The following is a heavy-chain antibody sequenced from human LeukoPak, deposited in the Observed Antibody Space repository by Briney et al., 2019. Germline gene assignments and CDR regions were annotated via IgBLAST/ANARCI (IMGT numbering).Heavy chain of an antibody. CDR1: GFTFDDYA. V-gene: IGHV3-9*01. CDR2: ISWNSGSI. Sequence: PGRSLRLSCTVSGFTFDDYAMHWVRQAPGKGLEWVSGISWNSGSIGYADSVKGRFTISRDNAKNSLYLQMNSLRAEDTALYYCAKDIFTMVRGVVDYWGQGTLVTVSS. J-gene: IGHJ4*02. D-gene: IGHD3-10*01. CDR3: AKDIFTMVRGVVDY.